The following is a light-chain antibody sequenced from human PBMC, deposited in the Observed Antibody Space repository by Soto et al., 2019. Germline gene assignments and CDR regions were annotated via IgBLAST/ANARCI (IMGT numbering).Light chain of an antibody. Sequence: EIVLTQSPGTLSLSPGERASLSCRASQSVSSTYLAWYQQKPGQAPRLLIYSASSRATGIPDRFSGSGSGTDFTLTIRRLEPEDFSVYYCQQYGSSPPWTFGQGTNVEIK. CDR3: QQYGSSPPWT. CDR2: SAS. CDR1: QSVSSTY. J-gene: IGKJ1*01. V-gene: IGKV3-20*01.